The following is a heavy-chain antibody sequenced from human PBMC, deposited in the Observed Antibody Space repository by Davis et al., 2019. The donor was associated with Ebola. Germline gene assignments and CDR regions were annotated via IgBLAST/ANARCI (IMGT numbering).Heavy chain of an antibody. CDR1: GGTFISYA. Sequence: SVKVSCKASGGTFISYAISWVRQAPGQGLEWMGRIIPILGIANYAQKLQGRVTMTTDTSTSTAYMELRSLRSDDTAVYYCARPRGLAVTLFDYWGQGTLVTVSS. V-gene: IGHV1-69*04. CDR3: ARPRGLAVTLFDY. CDR2: IIPILGIA. J-gene: IGHJ4*02. D-gene: IGHD4-17*01.